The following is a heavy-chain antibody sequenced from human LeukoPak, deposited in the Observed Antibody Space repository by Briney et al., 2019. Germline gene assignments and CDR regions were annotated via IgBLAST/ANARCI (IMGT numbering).Heavy chain of an antibody. Sequence: ASVKVSCKASGYTFTSYGISWVRQAPGQGLEWMGWISAYNGNTNYAQKLQGRVTMTTDTSTSTAYMELRSLRSDDTAVYYCATYFVVVPAAIRPFDYWGQGTLVTVSS. D-gene: IGHD2-2*02. V-gene: IGHV1-18*01. CDR2: ISAYNGNT. J-gene: IGHJ4*02. CDR1: GYTFTSYG. CDR3: ATYFVVVPAAIRPFDY.